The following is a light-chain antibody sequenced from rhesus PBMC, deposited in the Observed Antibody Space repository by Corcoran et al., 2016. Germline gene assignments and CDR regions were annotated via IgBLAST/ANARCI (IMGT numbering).Light chain of an antibody. CDR1: SSDIGGYNG. J-gene: IGLJ3*01. Sequence: QSALTQPPSVSKSLGQSVTISCTGTSSDIGGYNGVSWYQQHPGTAPRLLIYEVSKRPSGVSDRFSGSKSGNTASLTISGLQAEDEADYYCGSYRSGSTVLFGGGTRLTVL. CDR3: GSYRSGSTVL. V-gene: IGLV2-38*01. CDR2: EVS.